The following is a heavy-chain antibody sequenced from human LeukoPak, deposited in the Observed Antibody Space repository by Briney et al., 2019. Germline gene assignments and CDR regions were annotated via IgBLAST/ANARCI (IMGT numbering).Heavy chain of an antibody. CDR1: GFTFSSYG. Sequence: GGSLRLSCAASGFTFSSYGMSWVRQAPGKGLEWVSSISGSGGSTYYADSVKGRFTISRDNSKNTLYLQMNSLRDEDTAVYYCAKSSYYDASGYYREYYFDYWGQGTLVTVSS. CDR2: ISGSGGST. J-gene: IGHJ4*02. V-gene: IGHV3-23*01. CDR3: AKSSYYDASGYYREYYFDY. D-gene: IGHD3-22*01.